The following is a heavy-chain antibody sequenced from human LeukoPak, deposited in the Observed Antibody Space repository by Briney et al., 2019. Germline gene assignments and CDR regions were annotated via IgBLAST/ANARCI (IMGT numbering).Heavy chain of an antibody. CDR2: ISSSSSYI. V-gene: IGHV3-21*01. Sequence: GGSLRLSCAASGFTFSSYSMNWVRQAPGKGLEWVSSISSSSSYIYYADSVKGRFTISRDNAKNSLYLQMNSLRAEDTAVYYCARGFEGGSLCIDYCGQGTLVTVSS. J-gene: IGHJ4*02. D-gene: IGHD3-10*01. CDR1: GFTFSSYS. CDR3: ARGFEGGSLCIDY.